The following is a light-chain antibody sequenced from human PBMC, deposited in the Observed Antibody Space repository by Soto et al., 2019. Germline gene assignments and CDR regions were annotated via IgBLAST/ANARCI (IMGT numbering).Light chain of an antibody. V-gene: IGLV1-40*01. CDR3: QSYDSSLSGWV. CDR1: GSNIGAGYV. CDR2: GNS. Sequence: QSVLTQPPSVSGAPGQGATSPGMGSGSNIGAGYVVHGYQQLPGTAPKFLIYGNSIRPSGVPDRFSGSKSGTSASLAITGLQAEDEADYYCQSYDSSLSGWVFGGGTKLTVL. J-gene: IGLJ3*02.